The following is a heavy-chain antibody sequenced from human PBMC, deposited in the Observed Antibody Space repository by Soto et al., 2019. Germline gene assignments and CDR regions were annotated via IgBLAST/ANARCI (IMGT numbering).Heavy chain of an antibody. CDR3: ARAGAAPYYYSGMDV. J-gene: IGHJ6*02. CDR1: GYTFSTSG. D-gene: IGHD2-15*01. V-gene: IGHV1-18*01. CDR2: ISTYNGDT. Sequence: QVQLVQSGAEVRKPGASVKVSCKASGYTFSTSGMSWLRQAPGQGLEWMRWISTYNGDTNDAPKFQDRVTMTSDTSTSTVYMELMRLRSDDTAVYYCARAGAAPYYYSGMDVWGQGTRVTVS.